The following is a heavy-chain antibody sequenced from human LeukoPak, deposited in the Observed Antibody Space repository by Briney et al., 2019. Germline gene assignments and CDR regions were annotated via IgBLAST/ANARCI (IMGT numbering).Heavy chain of an antibody. J-gene: IGHJ3*02. Sequence: QPGRSLRLSCEASGFTFSSYSMNWVRQAPGKGLEWVSSISSSGTYVYYADSVKGRFTISRDNAKNSLSLQMNSLRADDAAVYYCARASSKQLAGYLPDGFDIWGQGTMVTVSS. V-gene: IGHV3-21*01. CDR1: GFTFSSYS. D-gene: IGHD3-9*01. CDR3: ARASSKQLAGYLPDGFDI. CDR2: ISSSGTYV.